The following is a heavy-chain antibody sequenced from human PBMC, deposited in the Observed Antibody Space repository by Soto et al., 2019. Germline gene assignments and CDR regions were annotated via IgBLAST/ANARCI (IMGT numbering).Heavy chain of an antibody. D-gene: IGHD2-21*01. V-gene: IGHV4-39*01. CDR3: ARQISDGYPWYFDL. Sequence: SETLSLTCTVSGGSISSSSYYWGWIRQPPGKGLEWIGSIYYSGSTYYNPSLKSRVTISVDTSKNQFSLKLSSVTAADTAVYYCARQISDGYPWYFDLWGRGTLVTVS. CDR2: IYYSGST. CDR1: GGSISSSSYY. J-gene: IGHJ2*01.